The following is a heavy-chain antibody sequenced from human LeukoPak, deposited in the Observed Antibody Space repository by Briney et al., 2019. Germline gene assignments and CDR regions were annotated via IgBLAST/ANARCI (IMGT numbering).Heavy chain of an antibody. J-gene: IGHJ6*03. D-gene: IGHD2-15*01. CDR3: ARVLLGGYQAYMDV. Sequence: SETLSLTCTVSGGSISSSSYYWGWIRQPPGKGLEWIGSIYYSGSTYYNPSLKSRVTISVDTSKNQFSLKLSSVTAADTAVYYCARVLLGGYQAYMDVWGKGTTVTVSS. CDR1: GGSISSSSYY. CDR2: IYYSGST. V-gene: IGHV4-39*01.